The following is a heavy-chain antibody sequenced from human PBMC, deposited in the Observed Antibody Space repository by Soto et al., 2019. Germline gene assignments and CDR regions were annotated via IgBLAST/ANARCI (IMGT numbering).Heavy chain of an antibody. CDR2: ISHSGST. D-gene: IGHD2-2*01. J-gene: IGHJ3*02. Sequence: SETLSLTCAVSGGSFSAYHWTWIRQTPGKGLEWIGEISHSGSTNYKPSLKSRVTITADPSKKQFSLNLTSMTAADSGVYYCARGECSSNYCFTRWALDIWGQGTVVTVSS. V-gene: IGHV4-34*01. CDR1: GGSFSAYH. CDR3: ARGECSSNYCFTRWALDI.